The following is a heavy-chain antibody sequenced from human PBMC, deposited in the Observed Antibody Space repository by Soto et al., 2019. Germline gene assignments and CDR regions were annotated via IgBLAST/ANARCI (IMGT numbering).Heavy chain of an antibody. CDR3: ARDRMPSMVRGVRGFDP. V-gene: IGHV1-18*01. CDR1: GYTFTSYG. J-gene: IGHJ5*02. CDR2: ISAYNGNT. Sequence: QVQLVQSGAEVKKPGASVKVSCKASGYTFTSYGISWVRQAPGQGLEWMGWISAYNGNTNYAQKLQGRVTMTTDTSTSTAYMELRSLRSDDTPVYYCARDRMPSMVRGVRGFDPWGQGTLVTVSS. D-gene: IGHD3-10*01.